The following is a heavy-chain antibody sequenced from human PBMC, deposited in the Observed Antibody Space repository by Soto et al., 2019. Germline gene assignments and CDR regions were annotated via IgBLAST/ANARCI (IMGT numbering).Heavy chain of an antibody. CDR2: IKQDGSEK. CDR3: ARDLGSGDLGYYYYGMDV. Sequence: GGSLRLSCAASGFTFSSYWMSWVRQAPGKGLEWVANIKQDGSEKYYVDSVKGRFTISRDNAKNSLYLQMNSLRAEDTAVYYCARDLGSGDLGYYYYGMDVWGQGTTVTVSS. V-gene: IGHV3-7*05. D-gene: IGHD4-17*01. J-gene: IGHJ6*02. CDR1: GFTFSSYW.